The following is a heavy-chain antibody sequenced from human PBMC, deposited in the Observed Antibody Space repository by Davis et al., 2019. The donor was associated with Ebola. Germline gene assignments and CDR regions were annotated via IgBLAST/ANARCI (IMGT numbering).Heavy chain of an antibody. V-gene: IGHV4-61*01. J-gene: IGHJ4*02. CDR3: ARLSRYSSSPIDY. CDR2: IFYTGTT. Sequence: MPSETLSFTCTVSGGSVSSGTYYWSWIRQPPGKGLEWIGYIFYTGTTSYNPSLKRRVIISSDTSKNQFSLKLNSMTAADTAVYYCARLSRYSSSPIDYWGQGTLVTVSS. CDR1: GGSVSSGTYY. D-gene: IGHD6-13*01.